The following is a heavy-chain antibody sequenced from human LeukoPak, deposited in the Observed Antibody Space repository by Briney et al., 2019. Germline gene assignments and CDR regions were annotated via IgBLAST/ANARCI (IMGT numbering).Heavy chain of an antibody. CDR2: INPNNGDT. J-gene: IGHJ6*03. CDR1: GYTFTGYY. CDR3: AREGLRSIAARRGTRDYMDV. Sequence: ASVKVSCKASGYTFTGYYIHWVRQAPGQGLEWMGWINPNNGDTNFAQKFQGRVTMTRDTSISTVYMELSRLRSDDTAVYYCAREGLRSIAARRGTRDYMDVWGKGTTVIVSS. D-gene: IGHD6-6*01. V-gene: IGHV1-2*02.